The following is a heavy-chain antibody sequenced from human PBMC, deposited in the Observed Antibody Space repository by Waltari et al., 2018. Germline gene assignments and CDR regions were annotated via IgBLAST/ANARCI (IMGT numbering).Heavy chain of an antibody. CDR2: IIPNSGGT. Sequence: QVQLVQSGAQVQKPGSSVKLSCQASGGTFRGYAISWVGQARGQRLEWMGGIIPNSGGTNDAQKYQGSVTMSRDTSIRTAYMELSRLRLDDTAVDYWAREYYDFWSRPKWFDLWGQGTLVTVSS. D-gene: IGHD3-3*01. V-gene: IGHV1-2*02. CDR1: GGTFRGYA. J-gene: IGHJ5*02. CDR3: AREYYDFWSRPKWFDL.